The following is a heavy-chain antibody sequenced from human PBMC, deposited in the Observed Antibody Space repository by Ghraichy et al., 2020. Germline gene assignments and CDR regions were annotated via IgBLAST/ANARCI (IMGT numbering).Heavy chain of an antibody. CDR3: TKGNGFPFFDV. Sequence: LSLTCAASGFTLTTYAMSWVRQAPGKGLEWVSSISGSGGSAYSADSVKGRFTISRDNSKNTLYLQMNSLRAEDTAIYYCTKGNGFPFFDVWGQGTMVTVSS. CDR2: ISGSGGSA. D-gene: IGHD1-1*01. V-gene: IGHV3-23*01. CDR1: GFTLTTYA. J-gene: IGHJ3*01.